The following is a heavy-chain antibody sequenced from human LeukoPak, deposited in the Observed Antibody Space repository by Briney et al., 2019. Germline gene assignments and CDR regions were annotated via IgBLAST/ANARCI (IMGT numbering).Heavy chain of an antibody. CDR1: GGSISNYY. CDR3: ARTEYSFGHFDY. Sequence: SGTLSLTCTVSGGSISNYYWSWIRQPPGKGLEWIGYIYYSGSTGDNPSPKSRVTISVDTSKNQFSLNLSSVTAADTAVYYCARTEYSFGHFDYWGQGTLVSVSS. V-gene: IGHV4-59*01. CDR2: IYYSGST. J-gene: IGHJ4*02. D-gene: IGHD5-18*01.